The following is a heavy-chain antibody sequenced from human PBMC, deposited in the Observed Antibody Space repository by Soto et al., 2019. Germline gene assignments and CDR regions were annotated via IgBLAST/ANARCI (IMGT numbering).Heavy chain of an antibody. Sequence: QVQLQESGPGLVKPSETLSLTCTVSGGSISSYYWSWIRQPPGKGLEWIGYIYYSGSTNYNPSLKSRVTISVDTSKNQFSLKLSSVTAADTAVYYCARGYCSSTSCYKDYWGQGTLVTVSS. J-gene: IGHJ4*02. V-gene: IGHV4-59*01. CDR2: IYYSGST. D-gene: IGHD2-2*02. CDR1: GGSISSYY. CDR3: ARGYCSSTSCYKDY.